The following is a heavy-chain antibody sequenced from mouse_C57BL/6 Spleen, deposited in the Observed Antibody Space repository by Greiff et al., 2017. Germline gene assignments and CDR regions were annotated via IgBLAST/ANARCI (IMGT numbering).Heavy chain of an antibody. CDR3: TSQYLYWYFDV. Sequence: QVQLQQSGAELVRPGASVTLSCKASGYTFTDYEMHWVKQTPVHGLEWIGAIDPETGGTAYNQKFKGKAILTADKSSSTAYMELRSLTSEDAAVYYCTSQYLYWYFDVWGTGTTVTVSS. V-gene: IGHV1-15*01. CDR2: IDPETGGT. D-gene: IGHD5-1-1*01. J-gene: IGHJ1*03. CDR1: GYTFTDYE.